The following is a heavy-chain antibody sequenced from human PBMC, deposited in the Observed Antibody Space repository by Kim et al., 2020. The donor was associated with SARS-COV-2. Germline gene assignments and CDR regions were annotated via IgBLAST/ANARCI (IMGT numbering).Heavy chain of an antibody. J-gene: IGHJ6*02. D-gene: IGHD5-12*01. Sequence: GESLKISCKGSGYSFTSYWIGWVRQMPGKGLEWMGIIYPGDSDTRYSPSFQGQVTISADKSISTAYLQWSSLKASDTAMYYCARHSYSGYDRDYYGMDVWGQGTTVTVSS. V-gene: IGHV5-51*01. CDR1: GYSFTSYW. CDR2: IYPGDSDT. CDR3: ARHSYSGYDRDYYGMDV.